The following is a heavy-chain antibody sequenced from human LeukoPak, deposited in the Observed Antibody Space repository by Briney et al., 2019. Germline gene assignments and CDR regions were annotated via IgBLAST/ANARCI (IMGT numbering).Heavy chain of an antibody. CDR2: IYYSGST. V-gene: IGHV4-61*05. J-gene: IGHJ3*02. CDR3: ARYQDYSDAFDI. CDR1: GGSISGGTYY. D-gene: IGHD2-15*01. Sequence: SETLSLTCTVSGGSISGGTYYWGWIRQPPGKGLEWIGYIYYSGSTNYNPSLKSRVTISVDTSKNQFSLKLSSMTAADTAVYYCARYQDYSDAFDIWGQGTMVTVSS.